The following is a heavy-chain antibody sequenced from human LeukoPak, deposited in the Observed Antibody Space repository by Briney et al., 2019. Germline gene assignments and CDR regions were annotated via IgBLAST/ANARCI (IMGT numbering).Heavy chain of an antibody. Sequence: SETLSLTCTVSGGSISSYYWSWIRQPPGKGLEWIGYIYYSGSTNYNPSPKSRVTISVDTSKNQFSLKLSSVTAADTAVYYCARESLDAFDIWGQGTMVTVSS. D-gene: IGHD1-26*01. V-gene: IGHV4-59*01. CDR2: IYYSGST. CDR1: GGSISSYY. J-gene: IGHJ3*02. CDR3: ARESLDAFDI.